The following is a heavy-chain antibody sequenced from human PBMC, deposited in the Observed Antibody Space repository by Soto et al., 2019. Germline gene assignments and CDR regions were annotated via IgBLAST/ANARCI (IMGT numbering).Heavy chain of an antibody. CDR2: INHSGST. CDR3: ARVTTYAYCSSTSCYTGGNWFDP. V-gene: IGHV4-34*01. CDR1: GGSFSGYY. D-gene: IGHD2-2*02. J-gene: IGHJ5*02. Sequence: SETLSLTCAVYGGSFSGYYWSWIRQPPGKGLEWIGEINHSGSTNYNPSLKIRVTISVDTSKNQFSLKLSSVTAADTAVYYCARVTTYAYCSSTSCYTGGNWFDPWGQGTLVTVSS.